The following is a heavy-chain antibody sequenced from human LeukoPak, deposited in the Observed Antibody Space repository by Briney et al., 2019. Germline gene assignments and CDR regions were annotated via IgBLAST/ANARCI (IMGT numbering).Heavy chain of an antibody. CDR3: ARGNIGPDY. V-gene: IGHV3-74*01. CDR1: GFTFSSYW. J-gene: IGHJ4*02. D-gene: IGHD3-10*01. CDR2: INNDGSNT. Sequence: GGSLRLSCAASGFTFSSYWMHWVRQAPGKGLVWVSRINNDGSNTVYADSVKGRFTISRDNAKNTLYLQMNNLRAEDTAMYYCARGNIGPDYWGPGTLVTVSS.